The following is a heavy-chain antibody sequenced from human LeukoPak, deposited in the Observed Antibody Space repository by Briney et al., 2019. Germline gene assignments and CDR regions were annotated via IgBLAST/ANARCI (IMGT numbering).Heavy chain of an antibody. V-gene: IGHV3-11*06. CDR3: ARQGLYDSSDFWTFQH. CDR1: GFIFSDYY. J-gene: IGHJ1*01. Sequence: PGGSLRLSCAASGFIFSDYYMSWIRQTPDKGLEWLSYISSSSGYKNYADSLKGRFTISRDNAKNSVYLQMNSLSAEDTAVYYCARQGLYDSSDFWTFQHWGQGTLVTVSS. D-gene: IGHD3/OR15-3a*01. CDR2: ISSSSGYK.